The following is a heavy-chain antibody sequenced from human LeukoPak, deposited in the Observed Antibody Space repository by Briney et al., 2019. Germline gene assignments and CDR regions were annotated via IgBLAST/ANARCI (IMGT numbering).Heavy chain of an antibody. V-gene: IGHV3-23*01. J-gene: IGHJ4*02. CDR3: AKDFSGSYDY. CDR1: ALSFSSFA. D-gene: IGHD3-10*01. Sequence: GRSLRLSCAVYALSFSSFAMGCVRHAPGDGREWVSAISGSDGSTYYADSVQGRFTISRHNSKNTLYLQMNSLRAEDTAVYYCAKDFSGSYDYWGQGTLVTVSS. CDR2: ISGSDGST.